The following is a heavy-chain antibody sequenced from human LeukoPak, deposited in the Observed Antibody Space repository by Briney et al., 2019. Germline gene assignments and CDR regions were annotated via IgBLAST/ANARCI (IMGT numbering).Heavy chain of an antibody. V-gene: IGHV1-46*01. Sequence: ASVKVSCKASGYSFTSHYMHWVRQAPGQGLEWMGLINPSGSSTLYAQKFQGRVTMTRDMSTATDYMELSSLRSEDTAVYYCARDNSVGDIAWWFDPWGQGTLVTVSS. D-gene: IGHD3-16*02. CDR2: INPSGSST. J-gene: IGHJ5*02. CDR1: GYSFTSHY. CDR3: ARDNSVGDIAWWFDP.